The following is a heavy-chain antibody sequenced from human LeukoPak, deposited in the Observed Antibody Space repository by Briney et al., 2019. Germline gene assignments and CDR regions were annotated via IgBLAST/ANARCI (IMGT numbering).Heavy chain of an antibody. V-gene: IGHV1-69*02. CDR2: IIPILGIA. J-gene: IGHJ5*02. CDR3: ARGVGATSHWFDP. D-gene: IGHD1-26*01. CDR1: GGTFSSYT. Sequence: SVKVSCKASGGTFSSYTISWVRQAPGQGLEWMGRIIPILGIANYAQKFQGRVTITADKSTSTAYMELSSLRSEDTAVYCCARGVGATSHWFDPWGQGTLVTVSS.